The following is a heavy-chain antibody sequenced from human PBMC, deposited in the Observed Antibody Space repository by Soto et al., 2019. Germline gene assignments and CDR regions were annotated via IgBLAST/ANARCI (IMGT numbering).Heavy chain of an antibody. CDR1: GFTFISYS. D-gene: IGHD2-2*01. V-gene: IGHV3-21*01. Sequence: GGSLRLSCAASGFTFISYSMNWVRQAPGKGLEWVSSISSSSSYIYYADSVKGRFTISRDNAKNSLYLQMNSLRAEDTAVYYCARLTTGGCSSTSCPSDYWGQGTLVTVSS. CDR2: ISSSSSYI. CDR3: ARLTTGGCSSTSCPSDY. J-gene: IGHJ4*02.